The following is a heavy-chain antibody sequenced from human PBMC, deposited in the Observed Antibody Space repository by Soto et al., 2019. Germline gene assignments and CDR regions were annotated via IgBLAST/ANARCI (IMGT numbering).Heavy chain of an antibody. CDR2: ISYDGSNK. CDR1: GFTFSSYG. J-gene: IGHJ6*02. CDR3: AKDLSGHDYGDYGDFYYYYGMDV. V-gene: IGHV3-30*18. D-gene: IGHD4-17*01. Sequence: GGSLRLSCAASGFTFSSYGMHWVRQAPGKGLEWVAVISYDGSNKYYADSVKGRFTISRDNSKNTLYLQMNSLRAEDTAVYYCAKDLSGHDYGDYGDFYYYYGMDVWGQGTSVTVSS.